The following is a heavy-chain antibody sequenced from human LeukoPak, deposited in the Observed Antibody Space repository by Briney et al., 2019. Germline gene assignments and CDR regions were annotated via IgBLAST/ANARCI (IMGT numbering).Heavy chain of an antibody. J-gene: IGHJ4*02. CDR3: AKITDGELRRFDY. Sequence: GGSLRLSCAASGFTVSSNYMSWVRQAPGKGLEWASIIYSGGSTFYADSVKGRFTISRDNSKNTLYLQMNSLRAEDTAVYYCAKITDGELRRFDYWGQGTRVTVSS. CDR2: IYSGGST. D-gene: IGHD1-26*01. CDR1: GFTVSSNY. V-gene: IGHV3-53*01.